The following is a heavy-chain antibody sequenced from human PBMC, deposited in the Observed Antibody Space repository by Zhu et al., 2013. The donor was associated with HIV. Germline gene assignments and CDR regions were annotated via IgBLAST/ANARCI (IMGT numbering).Heavy chain of an antibody. Sequence: QVQLVQSGAEVKKPGASVKVSCKASGYTFTSYYMHWVRQAPSDKGVEWMGIINPSGGSTSYAQKFQGRVTMTRDTSTSTVYMELSSLRSEDTAVYYCARMGDYGDYAFDYWGRGNPRSPSSS. CDR2: INPSGGST. V-gene: IGHV1-46*03. CDR3: ARMGDYGDYAFDY. J-gene: IGHJ4*02. D-gene: IGHD4-17*01. CDR1: GYTFTSYY.